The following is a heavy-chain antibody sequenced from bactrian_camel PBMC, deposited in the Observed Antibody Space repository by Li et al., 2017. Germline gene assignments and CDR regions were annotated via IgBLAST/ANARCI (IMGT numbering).Heavy chain of an antibody. D-gene: IGHD7*01. Sequence: QLVESGGGSVQAGESLRLSCTASGFTFDESDMAWYRRAPGNECKLVSRIGSNGRTYYADSVKGRFAISRDNSNNTVYLQINGLKPEDTAMYYCAADLSPVLMKRGEVDPNLVGFWGQGTQVTVS. V-gene: IGHV3S60*01. CDR3: AADLSPVLMKRGEVDPNLVGF. CDR2: IGSNGRT. J-gene: IGHJ4*01. CDR1: GFTFDESD.